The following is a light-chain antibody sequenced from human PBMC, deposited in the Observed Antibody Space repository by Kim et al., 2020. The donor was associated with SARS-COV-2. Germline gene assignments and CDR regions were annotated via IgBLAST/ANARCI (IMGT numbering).Light chain of an antibody. J-gene: IGKJ1*01. CDR3: QNYAGA. Sequence: LSLSPGDRAILSCRAGESLLCSLLAWFQLRPGQAPRLLIYVGSSRAAGIPDRFSGCGSGTEFTLTISRLEPEDFAMYYCQNYAGAFGQGTKVDIK. CDR1: ESLLCSL. V-gene: IGKV3-20*01. CDR2: VGS.